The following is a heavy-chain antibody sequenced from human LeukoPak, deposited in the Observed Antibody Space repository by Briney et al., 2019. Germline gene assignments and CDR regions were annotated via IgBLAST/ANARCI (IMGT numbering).Heavy chain of an antibody. Sequence: ASVKVSCKASGYTSTSYFIHWVRQAPGQGLEWVGIVFPRDGSTTYSQKFKGRVTMTRDTSTSTVYMELTSLTSEDTAMYYCAREVGATDNWGQGTLVTVTS. CDR1: GYTSTSYF. CDR2: VFPRDGST. CDR3: AREVGATDN. V-gene: IGHV1-46*01. J-gene: IGHJ4*02. D-gene: IGHD1-26*01.